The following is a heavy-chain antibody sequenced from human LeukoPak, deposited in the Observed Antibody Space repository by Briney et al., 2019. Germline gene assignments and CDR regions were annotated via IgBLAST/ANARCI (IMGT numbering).Heavy chain of an antibody. Sequence: PSETLSLTCAVYGGSFSGYYWSWIRQPPGKGLEWIGEINHNGSTNYNPSLKSRVTISVDTSKNQFSLKLSSVTAADTAVYYCARGAGYCSSTSCYFDYWGQGTLVTVSS. D-gene: IGHD2-2*03. V-gene: IGHV4-34*01. CDR3: ARGAGYCSSTSCYFDY. J-gene: IGHJ4*02. CDR2: INHNGST. CDR1: GGSFSGYY.